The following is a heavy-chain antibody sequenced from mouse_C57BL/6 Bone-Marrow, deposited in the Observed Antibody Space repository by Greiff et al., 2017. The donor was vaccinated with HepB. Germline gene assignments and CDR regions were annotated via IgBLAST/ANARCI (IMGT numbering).Heavy chain of an antibody. V-gene: IGHV5-6*02. CDR2: ISSGGSYT. CDR3: ARPLYYGSSYGAY. CDR1: GFTFSSYG. J-gene: IGHJ3*01. D-gene: IGHD1-1*01. Sequence: DVKLVESGGDLVKPGGSLKLSCAASGFTFSSYGMSWVRQTPDKRLEWVATISSGGSYTYYPDSVKGRFTISRDNAKNTLYLQMSSLKSEDTAMYYCARPLYYGSSYGAYWGQGTLVTVSA.